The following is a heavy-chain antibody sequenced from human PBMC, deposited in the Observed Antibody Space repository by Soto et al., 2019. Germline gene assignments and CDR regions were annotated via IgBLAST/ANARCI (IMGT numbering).Heavy chain of an antibody. CDR3: ARSDIVVVPAANYYYYYGMDV. D-gene: IGHD2-2*01. CDR2: INPNSGGT. Sequence: ASVKVSGKASGYTFTGYYMHWVRQAPLQGLEWMGWINPNSGGTNYAQKFQGRVTMTRDTSISTAYMELSRLRSDDTAVYYCARSDIVVVPAANYYYYYGMDVWGQGTTVTVSS. J-gene: IGHJ6*02. CDR1: GYTFTGYY. V-gene: IGHV1-2*02.